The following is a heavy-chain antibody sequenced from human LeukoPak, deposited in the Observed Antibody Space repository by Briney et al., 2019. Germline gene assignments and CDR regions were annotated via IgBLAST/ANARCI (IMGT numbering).Heavy chain of an antibody. Sequence: PSETLSLTCAVYGGSFSGYYWSWIRQPPGKGLEWIGEINHSGSTNYNPSLKSRVTISVDTSKNQFSLKLSSVTAADTAVYYCARAVAGDGYYFDYWGQGTLVTVSS. CDR2: INHSGST. V-gene: IGHV4-34*01. D-gene: IGHD5-24*01. J-gene: IGHJ4*02. CDR1: GGSFSGYY. CDR3: ARAVAGDGYYFDY.